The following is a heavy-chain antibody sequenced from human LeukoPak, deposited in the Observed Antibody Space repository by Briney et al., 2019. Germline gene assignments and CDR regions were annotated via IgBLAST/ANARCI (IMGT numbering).Heavy chain of an antibody. CDR3: ARGRGYGLYYYYYGMDV. J-gene: IGHJ6*02. D-gene: IGHD5-18*01. V-gene: IGHV4-4*07. Sequence: SETLSLTCTVSGVSISSYYWSWIRQPAGKGLEWIGRIYTSGSTNYNPSLKSRVTMSVDTSKNQFSLKLSSVTAADTAVYYCARGRGYGLYYYYYGMDVWGQGTTVTVSS. CDR2: IYTSGST. CDR1: GVSISSYY.